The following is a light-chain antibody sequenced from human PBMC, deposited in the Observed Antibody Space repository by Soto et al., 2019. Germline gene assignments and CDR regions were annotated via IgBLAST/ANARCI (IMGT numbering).Light chain of an antibody. CDR1: QNILYSSNNKNY. J-gene: IGKJ1*01. CDR3: QQYYSTPWT. Sequence: DIVMTQSPDSLAVSLGERATINCKSSQNILYSSNNKNYLAWYQQKPGQPPKLLIYWASTRESGVPDRLSGSGSGTDSTLTISSLQAEDVAVYYCQQYYSTPWTFGQGTKVEIK. V-gene: IGKV4-1*01. CDR2: WAS.